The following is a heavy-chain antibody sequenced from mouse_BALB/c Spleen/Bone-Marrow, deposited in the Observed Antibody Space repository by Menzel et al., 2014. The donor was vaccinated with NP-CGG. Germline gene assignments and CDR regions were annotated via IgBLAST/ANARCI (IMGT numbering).Heavy chain of an antibody. CDR2: IWGDGST. CDR3: AKPTGNYLFPY. Sequence: VQLQQSGPGLAAPSQSLSITCTVSGFSLTSYGVSWVRQPPGKGLEWLGIIWGDGSTNYHSALISRLSISKDNSKSQVFLKLNSLQTDDTATYYCAKPTGNYLFPYWGQGTLVTVSA. V-gene: IGHV2-3*01. D-gene: IGHD2-1*01. CDR1: GFSLTSYG. J-gene: IGHJ3*01.